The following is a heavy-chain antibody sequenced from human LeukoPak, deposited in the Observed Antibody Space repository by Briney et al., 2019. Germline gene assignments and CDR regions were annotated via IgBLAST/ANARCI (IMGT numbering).Heavy chain of an antibody. D-gene: IGHD6-13*01. CDR1: GGSFSGYY. Sequence: SETLSLTCAVYGGSFSGYYWSWVRQPPGKGLEWIGEINHSGSTNYNPSLKSRVTISVDTSKNQFSLKLSSVTAADTAVYYCARSRPTGSWHGAFVDYWGQGTLVTVSS. V-gene: IGHV4-34*01. CDR3: ARSRPTGSWHGAFVDY. CDR2: INHSGST. J-gene: IGHJ4*02.